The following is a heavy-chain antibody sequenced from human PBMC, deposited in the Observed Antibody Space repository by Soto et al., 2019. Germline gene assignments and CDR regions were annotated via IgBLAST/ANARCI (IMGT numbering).Heavy chain of an antibody. V-gene: IGHV4-30-4*01. CDR1: GGSISSGDYY. D-gene: IGHD3-10*01. CDR2: IYYSGST. J-gene: IGHJ4*02. Sequence: SETLSLTCTVSGGSISSGDYYWSWIRQPPGKGLEWIGYIYYSGSTYYNPSLKSRVTISVDTSKNQFSLKLSSVTAADTAVYYCARVRYYGSGSYEFDYWGQGTLVTVSS. CDR3: ARVRYYGSGSYEFDY.